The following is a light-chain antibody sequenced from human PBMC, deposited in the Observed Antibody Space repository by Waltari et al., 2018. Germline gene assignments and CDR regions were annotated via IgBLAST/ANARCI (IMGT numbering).Light chain of an antibody. CDR2: AAS. CDR1: QNIHTY. Sequence: IQLTQSPSSLSASVGARVSITCRASQNIHTYLNWYQLIPGKAPRLLISAASNLQSGVPSRFSGRGSGTDFTLTVTSLHPEDFAAYYCQQSYGSPPTFGPGTKIHIK. CDR3: QQSYGSPPT. V-gene: IGKV1-39*01. J-gene: IGKJ3*01.